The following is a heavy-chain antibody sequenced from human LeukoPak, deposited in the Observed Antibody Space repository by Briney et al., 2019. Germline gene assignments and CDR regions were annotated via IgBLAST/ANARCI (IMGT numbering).Heavy chain of an antibody. CDR3: ARDRNYYDSSGYYPSIYYYGMDV. J-gene: IGHJ6*02. CDR1: GFTFSIYA. V-gene: IGHV3-30-3*01. Sequence: GGSLRLSCAASGFTFSIYAMHWVRQAPGKGLEWVAVISYDGSNKYYADSVKGRFTISRDNSKNTLYLQMNSLRAEDTAVYYCARDRNYYDSSGYYPSIYYYGMDVWGQGTTVTVSS. D-gene: IGHD3-22*01. CDR2: ISYDGSNK.